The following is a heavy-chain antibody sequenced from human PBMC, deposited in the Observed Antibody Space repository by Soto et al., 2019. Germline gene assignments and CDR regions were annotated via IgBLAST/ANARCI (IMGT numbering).Heavy chain of an antibody. J-gene: IGHJ4*02. D-gene: IGHD3-22*01. CDR2: IIPIFGTA. Sequence: SVRVSCKASGGTFSSYAISWLLQAPGQGLEWMGGIIPIFGTANYAQKFQGRVTITADESTSTAYMELSSLRSEDTAVYYCARGQRLYYDSREALYWGQGTLVTVSS. V-gene: IGHV1-69*13. CDR1: GGTFSSYA. CDR3: ARGQRLYYDSREALY.